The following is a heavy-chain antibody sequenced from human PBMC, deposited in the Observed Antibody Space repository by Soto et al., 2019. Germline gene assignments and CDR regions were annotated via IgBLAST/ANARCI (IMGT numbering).Heavy chain of an antibody. CDR2: MNPNSGNT. Sequence: VASVKVSCKASGYTFTSYAINGVRQATGQGLEWMGWMNPNSGNTGYAQKFQGRVTMTRNTSISTAYVELSSLRSEDTAVYYCARVFFGRSIVVVAATDYYYYYMDVWGKGTTVTVSS. CDR1: GYTFTSYA. CDR3: ARVFFGRSIVVVAATDYYYYYMDV. D-gene: IGHD2-15*01. V-gene: IGHV1-8*01. J-gene: IGHJ6*03.